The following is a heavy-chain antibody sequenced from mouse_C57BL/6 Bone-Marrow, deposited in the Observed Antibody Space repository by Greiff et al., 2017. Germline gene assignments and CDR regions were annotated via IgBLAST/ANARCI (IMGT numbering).Heavy chain of an antibody. D-gene: IGHD2-2*01. J-gene: IGHJ1*03. CDR3: ARGGYPYWYFDV. CDR1: GYTFTSYW. CDR2: IVPNSGGT. V-gene: IGHV1-72*01. Sequence: QVQLKQPGAELVKPGASVKLSCKASGYTFTSYWMHWVKQRPGRGLEWIGRIVPNSGGTKYNEKFKSKATLTVDKPSSTAYMQLSSLTSEDSAVYYCARGGYPYWYFDVWGTGTTVTVSS.